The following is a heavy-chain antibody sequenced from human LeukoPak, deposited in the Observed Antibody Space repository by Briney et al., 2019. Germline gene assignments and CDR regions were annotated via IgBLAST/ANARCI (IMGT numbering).Heavy chain of an antibody. D-gene: IGHD3-9*01. J-gene: IGHJ4*02. V-gene: IGHV3-30*02. CDR1: DFTFSSYG. Sequence: GGSLRLSCAASDFTFSSYGMHWVRQAPGKGLECVAFISHDGTVEKFADSVKGRFTISRDNSKNTLYLQMNSLRAEDTAVYYCARVDSPYDILTGVDYWGQGTLVTVSS. CDR3: ARVDSPYDILTGVDY. CDR2: ISHDGTVE.